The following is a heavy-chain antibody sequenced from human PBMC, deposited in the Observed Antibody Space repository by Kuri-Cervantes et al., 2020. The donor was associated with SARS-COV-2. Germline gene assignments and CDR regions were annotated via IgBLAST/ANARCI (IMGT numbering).Heavy chain of an antibody. V-gene: IGHV4-59*01. CDR1: GVSINNY. J-gene: IGHJ2*01. Sequence: SETLSLTCSVSGVSINNYWSWIRQPPGKGLEWIAYIYYSGSPNYNPSLKSRVTISVDMSKNQFSLKLSSVTAADTAVYYCARALKSLFTIFGVVTYFDLWGHGTLVTVSS. D-gene: IGHD3-3*01. CDR3: ARALKSLFTIFGVVTYFDL. CDR2: IYYSGSP.